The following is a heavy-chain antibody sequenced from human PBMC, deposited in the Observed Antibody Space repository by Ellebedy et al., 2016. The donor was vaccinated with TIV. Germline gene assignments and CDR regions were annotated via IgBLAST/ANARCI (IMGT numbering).Heavy chain of an antibody. Sequence: GESLKISCAASGFTFSSNWMNWVRQAPGKGLELVAKIKEDGSLKYYVDAVKGRFAISRDNAKNSLYLQMNSLRAEDTAVYYCARYGNLGYWGQGILVTVSS. CDR2: IKEDGSLK. D-gene: IGHD1-1*01. J-gene: IGHJ4*02. CDR3: ARYGNLGY. V-gene: IGHV3-7*03. CDR1: GFTFSSNW.